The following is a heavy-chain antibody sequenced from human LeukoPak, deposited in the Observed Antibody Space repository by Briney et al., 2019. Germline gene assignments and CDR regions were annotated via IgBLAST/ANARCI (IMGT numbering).Heavy chain of an antibody. Sequence: QPGGSLRLSCAASKFTFNNYAMHWVRQAPGKGLEWVSIISSDGSNKYYADSVKGRFAISRDNSNNTLYLQMNSLRAEDTAVYYRARRSRDGWYFDYWGQGTLVTVSS. D-gene: IGHD5-24*01. CDR1: KFTFNNYA. V-gene: IGHV3-30*09. J-gene: IGHJ4*02. CDR2: ISSDGSNK. CDR3: ARRSRDGWYFDY.